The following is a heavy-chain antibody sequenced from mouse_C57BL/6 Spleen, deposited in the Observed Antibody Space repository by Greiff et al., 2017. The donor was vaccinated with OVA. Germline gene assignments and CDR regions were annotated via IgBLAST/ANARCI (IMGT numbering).Heavy chain of an antibody. Sequence: EVQLQQSGPELVKPGASVKISCKASGYTFSDYYMNWVKQSHGKSLEWIGDINPNNGGTSYNQKFKGKATLTVDKSSSTAYMELRSLTSEDSAVYYCARGYYYGSSPFAYWGQGTLVTVSA. CDR3: ARGYYYGSSPFAY. V-gene: IGHV1-26*01. CDR1: GYTFSDYY. D-gene: IGHD1-1*01. CDR2: INPNNGGT. J-gene: IGHJ3*01.